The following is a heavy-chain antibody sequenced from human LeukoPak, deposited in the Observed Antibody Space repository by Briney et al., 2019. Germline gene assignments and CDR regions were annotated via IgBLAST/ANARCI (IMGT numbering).Heavy chain of an antibody. V-gene: IGHV3-30-3*01. CDR2: ISYDGSNK. CDR3: AKDGAAATTADY. D-gene: IGHD6-13*01. J-gene: IGHJ4*02. CDR1: GFTFSSYA. Sequence: PGRSLRLSCAASGFTFSSYAMHWVRQAPGKGLEWVAVISYDGSNKYYADSVKGRFTISRDNSKNTLYLQMNSLRAEDTAVYYCAKDGAAATTADYWGQGTLVTVSS.